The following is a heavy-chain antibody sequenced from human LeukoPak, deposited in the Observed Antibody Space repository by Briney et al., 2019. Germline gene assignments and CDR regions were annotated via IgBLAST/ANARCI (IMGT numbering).Heavy chain of an antibody. Sequence: SETLSLTCSVSGGSIGSYYWGWIRQSPGKRLEWIGYIYDSGSTNYNPSLKRRVTMSVDTSKNQFSLKLNSVTAADTAVYYCARHGSGWSFDYWGQGTLVTVSS. CDR3: ARHGSGWSFDY. CDR2: IYDSGST. CDR1: GGSIGSYY. J-gene: IGHJ4*02. D-gene: IGHD6-19*01. V-gene: IGHV4-59*01.